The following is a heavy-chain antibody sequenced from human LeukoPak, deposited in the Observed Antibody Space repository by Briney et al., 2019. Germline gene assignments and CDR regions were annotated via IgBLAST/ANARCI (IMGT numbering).Heavy chain of an antibody. CDR3: ARGVVNAVAGGSDY. J-gene: IGHJ4*02. V-gene: IGHV1-18*01. Sequence: ASVKVSCKASGYTFTSYGISWVRQAPGQGLEWMGWISAYNGNTNYAQKLQGRVTMTTDTSASTAYVELRSLRSDDTAVYYCARGVVNAVAGGSDYWGQGTLVTVSS. CDR1: GYTFTSYG. CDR2: ISAYNGNT. D-gene: IGHD6-19*01.